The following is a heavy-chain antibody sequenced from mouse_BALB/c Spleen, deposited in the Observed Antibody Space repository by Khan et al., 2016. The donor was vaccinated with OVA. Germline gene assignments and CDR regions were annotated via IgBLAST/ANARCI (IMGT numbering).Heavy chain of an antibody. CDR3: ARNSYMDDVTY. Sequence: QVQLKQSGPGLVQPSQSLSITCTVSGFSLNTYGIHWIRQSQGKGLEWLGVIRSGGSTDYNGAFISRLNITKDNSKSQVFFKLSSLQADDTAIYDCARNSYMDDVTYWGQGTRVTVSA. CDR2: IRSGGST. CDR1: GFSLNTYG. V-gene: IGHV2-2*01. D-gene: IGHD2-14*01. J-gene: IGHJ3*01.